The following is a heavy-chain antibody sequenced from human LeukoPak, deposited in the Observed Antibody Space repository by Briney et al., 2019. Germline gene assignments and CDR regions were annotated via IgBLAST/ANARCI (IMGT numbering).Heavy chain of an antibody. CDR3: ARAATTSGIQLWFNY. J-gene: IGHJ4*02. V-gene: IGHV1-69*04. CDR1: GGTFSSYA. Sequence: GASVKVSCKASGGTFSSYAISWVRQAPGQGLEWMGRIIPILGIANYAQKFQGRVTITADKSTSTAYMELSSLRSEDTAVYYCARAATTSGIQLWFNYWGQGTLVTVSS. CDR2: IIPILGIA. D-gene: IGHD5-18*01.